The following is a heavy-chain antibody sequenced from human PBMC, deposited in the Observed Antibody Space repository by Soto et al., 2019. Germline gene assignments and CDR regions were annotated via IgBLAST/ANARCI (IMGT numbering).Heavy chain of an antibody. CDR3: ARDSKSGTTELGLYYCYNMDV. CDR1: GSTFSSYA. V-gene: IGHV1-69*01. Sequence: QVQLVQSGAEVKKPGSSVKVSCKASGSTFSSYAISWVRQAPGQGLEWMGGIIPIFGTTKYAQKFRGRVTITADESTSAAYMELSSLRSEDTAVYFCARDSKSGTTELGLYYCYNMDVWGQGTTVTVSS. CDR2: IIPIFGTT. D-gene: IGHD1-1*01. J-gene: IGHJ6*02.